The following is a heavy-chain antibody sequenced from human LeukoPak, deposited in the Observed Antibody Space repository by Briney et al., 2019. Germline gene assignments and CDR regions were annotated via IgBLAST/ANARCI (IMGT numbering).Heavy chain of an antibody. V-gene: IGHV3-30-3*01. CDR3: ARLSYGDYVTPNFDY. CDR2: ISYDGSNK. Sequence: GGSLRLSCAASGFTFSSYAMHWVRQAPGKGLEWVAVISYDGSNKYYADSVKGRFTISRDNSKNTLYLQMNSLRAEDTAVYYCARLSYGDYVTPNFDYWGQGTLVTVSS. J-gene: IGHJ4*02. CDR1: GFTFSSYA. D-gene: IGHD4-17*01.